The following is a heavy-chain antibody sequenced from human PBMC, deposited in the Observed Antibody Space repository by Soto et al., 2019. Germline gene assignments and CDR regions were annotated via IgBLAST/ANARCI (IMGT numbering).Heavy chain of an antibody. CDR3: ARAVDGYCSGGSCLHYYFDY. CDR1: GFTFSSYS. Sequence: GGSLRLSCAASGFTFSSYSMNWVRQAPGKGLEWVSSISSSSSYIYYADSVKGRFTISRDNAKNSLYLQMNSLRAEDTAVYYCARAVDGYCSGGSCLHYYFDYWGQGTLVTVSS. CDR2: ISSSSSYI. V-gene: IGHV3-21*01. J-gene: IGHJ4*02. D-gene: IGHD2-15*01.